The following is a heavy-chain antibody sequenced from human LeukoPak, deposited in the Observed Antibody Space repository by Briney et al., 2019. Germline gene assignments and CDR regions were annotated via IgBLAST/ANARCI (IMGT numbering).Heavy chain of an antibody. V-gene: IGHV3-48*01. J-gene: IGHJ4*02. CDR2: ISSSDSSI. CDR3: AREPRSSGYYYFNY. CDR1: GFTFSSYS. Sequence: PGGSLRLSCAASGFTFSSYSMKWVRQAPGKGLEWASYISSSDSSIYYADSMKGRFTISRDNAKNSLYLQMNSLRAEDTAVYYCAREPRSSGYYYFNYWGQGTLVTVSS. D-gene: IGHD3-22*01.